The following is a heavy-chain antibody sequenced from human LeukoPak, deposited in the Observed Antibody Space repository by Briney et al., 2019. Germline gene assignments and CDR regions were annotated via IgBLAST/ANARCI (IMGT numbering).Heavy chain of an antibody. CDR1: GGAFSNYG. Sequence: SVKVSSKASGGAFSNYGISWVRQAPGQGLEWMGGIIPILGVASYAQKLQGRVTITADKSTSTAYMELSSLRSEDTAVYYCARDLYEYKSASFSGYWGQGTLVTVSS. CDR3: ARDLYEYKSASFSGY. V-gene: IGHV1-69*04. D-gene: IGHD6-6*01. J-gene: IGHJ4*02. CDR2: IIPILGVA.